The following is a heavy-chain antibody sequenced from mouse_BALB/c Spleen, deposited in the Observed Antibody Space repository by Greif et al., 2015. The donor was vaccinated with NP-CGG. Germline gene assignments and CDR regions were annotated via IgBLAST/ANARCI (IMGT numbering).Heavy chain of an antibody. CDR2: ISNGGGST. Sequence: EVQLVESGGGLVQPGGSLKLSCATSGLTFSDYYMYWVRQTPEKRLEWVAYISNGGGSTYYPDTVKGRFTISRDNAKNTLYLQMSRLKSEDTAMYYCARQYDYEGYAMDYWGQGTSVTVSS. CDR1: GLTFSDYY. V-gene: IGHV5-12*02. D-gene: IGHD2-4*01. CDR3: ARQYDYEGYAMDY. J-gene: IGHJ4*01.